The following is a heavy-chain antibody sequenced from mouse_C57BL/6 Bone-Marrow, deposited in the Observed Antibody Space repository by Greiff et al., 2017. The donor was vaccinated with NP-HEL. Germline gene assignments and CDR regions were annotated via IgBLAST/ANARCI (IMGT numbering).Heavy chain of an antibody. CDR2: ISDGGSYT. D-gene: IGHD2-4*01. CDR3: ARFMITTTYYYAMDY. V-gene: IGHV5-4*03. J-gene: IGHJ4*01. CDR1: GFTFSSYA. Sequence: DVMLVESGGGLVKPGGSLKLSCAASGFTFSSYAMSWVRQTPEKRLEWVATISDGGSYTYYPDNVKGRFTISRDNAKNNLYLQMSHLKSEDTAMYYCARFMITTTYYYAMDYWGQGTSVTVSS.